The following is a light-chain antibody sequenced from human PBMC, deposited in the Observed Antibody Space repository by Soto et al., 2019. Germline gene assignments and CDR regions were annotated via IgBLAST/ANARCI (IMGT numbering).Light chain of an antibody. CDR2: DAS. CDR3: QQFSSYPLT. J-gene: IGKJ4*01. Sequence: EIVMTQSPVTLSLSPGERATLSCRASQSVRTYLAWYQVKPGQAPRLLIYDASSRATGIPDRFSGGGSGTDFTLTISRLEPEDFAVYYCQQFSSYPLTFGGGTKVDIK. CDR1: QSVRTY. V-gene: IGKV3-20*01.